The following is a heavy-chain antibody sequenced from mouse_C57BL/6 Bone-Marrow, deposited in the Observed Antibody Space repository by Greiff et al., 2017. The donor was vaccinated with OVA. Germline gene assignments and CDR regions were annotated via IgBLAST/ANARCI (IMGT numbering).Heavy chain of an antibody. J-gene: IGHJ3*01. D-gene: IGHD2-3*01. CDR1: GYTFTSYW. CDR3: ARWGLLTFAY. Sequence: QVQLQQSGAELVMPGASVKLSCKASGYTFTSYWMHWVKQRPGQGLEWIGEIDPSDSYTNYNQKLKGKSTLTVDTSSSTAYMQLSSLTSEDSAVYYCARWGLLTFAYWGQGTLVTVSA. V-gene: IGHV1-69*01. CDR2: IDPSDSYT.